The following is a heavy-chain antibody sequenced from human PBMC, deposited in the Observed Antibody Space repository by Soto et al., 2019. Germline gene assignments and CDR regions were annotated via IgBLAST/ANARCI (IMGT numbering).Heavy chain of an antibody. V-gene: IGHV4-4*02. D-gene: IGHD3-10*01. J-gene: IGHJ6*01. CDR1: GGSISSSNW. Sequence: SETLRVTCAVSGGSISSSNWWSWVRHPQGKGLEWIGEIYHSGSTNYNPSLKSRVTISVDKSKNQFSLKLSSVTAADTAVYYCARVGLTMVRRVHYYHYGMDVCGQGTTVTVSA. CDR3: ARVGLTMVRRVHYYHYGMDV. CDR2: IYHSGST.